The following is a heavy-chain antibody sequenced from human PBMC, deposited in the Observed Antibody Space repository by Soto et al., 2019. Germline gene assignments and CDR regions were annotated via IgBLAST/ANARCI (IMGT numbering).Heavy chain of an antibody. V-gene: IGHV3-53*01. CDR2: IYSGGST. Sequence: HPGGSLRLSCAASGFTVSSNYMSWVRQAPGKGLEWVSVIYSGGSTYYADSVKGRFTISRDNSKNTLYLQMNSLRAEDTAVYYCARTIPATAILRYYYYGMDVWGQGTTVTVSS. D-gene: IGHD2-2*02. CDR1: GFTVSSNY. J-gene: IGHJ6*02. CDR3: ARTIPATAILRYYYYGMDV.